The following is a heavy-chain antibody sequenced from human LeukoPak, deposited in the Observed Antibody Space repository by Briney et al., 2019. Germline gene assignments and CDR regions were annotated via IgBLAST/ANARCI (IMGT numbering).Heavy chain of an antibody. CDR3: ARDYPRTRVRSFEYSSSWYDDHFDY. V-gene: IGHV3-7*01. J-gene: IGHJ4*02. CDR1: GFTFSTCW. D-gene: IGHD6-13*01. CDR2: INQGGSEK. Sequence: GGSLRLSCAASGFTFSTCWMTWVRQAPGKGLEWVANINQGGSEKYYVDSVKGRFTISRDNAKNSLFLQMNSLRAEDTAVYYCARDYPRTRVRSFEYSSSWYDDHFDYWGQGTLATVSS.